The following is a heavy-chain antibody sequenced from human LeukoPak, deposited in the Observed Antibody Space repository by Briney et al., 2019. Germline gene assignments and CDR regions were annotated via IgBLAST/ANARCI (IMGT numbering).Heavy chain of an antibody. J-gene: IGHJ5*02. CDR3: ARDGYCSGGSCPSYNWFDP. CDR2: NSAYNGNT. D-gene: IGHD2-15*01. V-gene: IGHV1-18*01. Sequence: GASVKVSCKASGYTFTSYGISWVRQAPGQGLEWMGWNSAYNGNTNYAQKLQGRVTMTTDPSTSTAYMELRSLRSDDTAVYYCARDGYCSGGSCPSYNWFDPWGQGTLVTVSS. CDR1: GYTFTSYG.